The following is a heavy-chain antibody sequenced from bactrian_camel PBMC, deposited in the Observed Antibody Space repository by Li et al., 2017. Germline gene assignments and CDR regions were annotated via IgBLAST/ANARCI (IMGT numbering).Heavy chain of an antibody. CDR1: GFTFRFYA. Sequence: VQLVESGGGLVQPGGSLRLSCAASGFTFRFYAMSWVRLAPGKGLEWVSGINNAGGSEYYLDSVKGRFTISRDNAKNTLYLQMNSLKTEDTAVYYCTKALVSGAGMGGKYNYWGQGTQVTVS. CDR3: TKALVSGAGMGGKYNY. J-gene: IGHJ4*01. V-gene: IGHV3S31*01. CDR2: INNAGGSE. D-gene: IGHD6*01.